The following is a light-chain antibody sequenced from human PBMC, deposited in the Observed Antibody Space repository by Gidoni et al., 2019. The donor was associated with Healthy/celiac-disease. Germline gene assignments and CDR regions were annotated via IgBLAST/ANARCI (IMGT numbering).Light chain of an antibody. J-gene: IGLJ3*02. V-gene: IGLV1-47*01. CDR2: TND. Sequence: QSMLTQPPSASGTPGQRVTISCSGSSSNIGSNYVYWYQQLTGTGPKLLTYTNDQRPSGVPDRFSGSKSGTSASLAISGLRSEDEGDYHCVAWDDTLSGWVFGGGTKLTVL. CDR3: VAWDDTLSGWV. CDR1: SSNIGSNY.